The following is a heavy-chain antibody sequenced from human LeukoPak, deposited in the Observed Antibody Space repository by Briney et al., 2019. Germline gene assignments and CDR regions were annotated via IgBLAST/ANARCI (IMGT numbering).Heavy chain of an antibody. CDR3: ASRQYCSGC. CDR1: GYTFTSYV. CDR2: MNPKSGNT. J-gene: IGHJ4*02. Sequence: ASVKVSCKAAGYTFTSYVINWVRQATGQGLEWMRWMNPKSGNTGYAQKFQGRVTMTRNTSISTAYMELSSLRSEDPAVYYCASRQYCSGCWGQGTLVTVSS. D-gene: IGHD6-19*01. V-gene: IGHV1-8*01.